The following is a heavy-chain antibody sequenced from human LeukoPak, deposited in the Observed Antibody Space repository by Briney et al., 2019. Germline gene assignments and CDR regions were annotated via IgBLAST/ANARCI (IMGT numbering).Heavy chain of an antibody. Sequence: GGSLRLSCTASGFTFSSYAMTWVRQAPGKGLEWVSAISGSGGSTYYADSVKGQFTVSGDNSKNTLYLQMNSLRAEDTAVYYCATHSGNYSFDYWGQGTLVTVSS. CDR1: GFTFSSYA. V-gene: IGHV3-23*01. CDR3: ATHSGNYSFDY. D-gene: IGHD3-10*01. J-gene: IGHJ4*02. CDR2: ISGSGGST.